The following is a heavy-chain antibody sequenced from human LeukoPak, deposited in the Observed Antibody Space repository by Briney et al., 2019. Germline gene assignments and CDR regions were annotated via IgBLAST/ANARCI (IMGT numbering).Heavy chain of an antibody. D-gene: IGHD4-17*01. CDR3: AKATPRYGDNANDSDGMYV. CDR1: VFTFSDFS. V-gene: IGHV3-30*04. J-gene: IGHJ6*02. CDR2: ISYEGSTK. Sequence: GGSLRLSCAASVFTFSDFSMHWIRQAPGGGLEWVTIISYEGSTKYYADSVKGRFTISRENSKNTLFLQMNSLRPEDPAVYYCAKATPRYGDNANDSDGMYVWGQRATVTASS.